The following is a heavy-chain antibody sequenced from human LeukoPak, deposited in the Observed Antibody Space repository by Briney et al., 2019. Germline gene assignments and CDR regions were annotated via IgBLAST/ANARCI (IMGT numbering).Heavy chain of an antibody. CDR2: VSVSGGST. Sequence: GGSLRLSCAASGFTFSNAWMSWVRQAPGKGLEWVSTVSVSGGSTYYADSVKGRFTISRDNSKNTLYLQMNSLRAEDTAVYYCAKVGVSGPHFDYWGQGALVTVSS. CDR1: GFTFSNAW. V-gene: IGHV3-23*01. D-gene: IGHD2-21*01. J-gene: IGHJ4*02. CDR3: AKVGVSGPHFDY.